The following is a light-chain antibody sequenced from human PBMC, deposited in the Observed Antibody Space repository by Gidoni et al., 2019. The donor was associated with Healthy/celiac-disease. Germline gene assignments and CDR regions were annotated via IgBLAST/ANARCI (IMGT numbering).Light chain of an antibody. Sequence: DIQMNPSPSSLSASVGDRVTINCRASQSISSYLNWYQQKPGKAPELLIYAASSLQSGVPSRFSGSGSGTDFTLTISSLQPEDFATYYCQQSYSTPWTFGQGTKVEIK. V-gene: IGKV1-39*01. CDR1: QSISSY. CDR3: QQSYSTPWT. J-gene: IGKJ1*01. CDR2: AAS.